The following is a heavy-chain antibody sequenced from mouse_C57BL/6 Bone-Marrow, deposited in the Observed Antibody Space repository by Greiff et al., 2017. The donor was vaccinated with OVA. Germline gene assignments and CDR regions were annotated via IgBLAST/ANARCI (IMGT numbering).Heavy chain of an antibody. V-gene: IGHV1-69*01. CDR2: IDPSVSYT. Sequence: VQLQQPGAELVMPGASVKLSCKASGYTFTSYWMHWVKQRPGQGLEWIGEIDPSVSYTNYNHKFKGKSTLTVDKSSSTAYMQLSSLTSEDSAVYYCARSGYYGNYDYAMDYWGQGTSVTVSA. CDR1: GYTFTSYW. D-gene: IGHD2-1*01. CDR3: ARSGYYGNYDYAMDY. J-gene: IGHJ4*01.